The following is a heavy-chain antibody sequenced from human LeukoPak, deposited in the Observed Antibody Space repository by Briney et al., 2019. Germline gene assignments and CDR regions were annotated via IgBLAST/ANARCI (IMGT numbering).Heavy chain of an antibody. CDR3: AKGYSSACYDGCDY. J-gene: IGHJ4*02. V-gene: IGHV3-23*01. D-gene: IGHD6-19*01. CDR2: ISGSGSGVNT. CDR1: GFTFSRYA. Sequence: GGSLRLSCAASGFTFSRYAMSWVRQAPGKGLEWVSGISGSGSGVNTYYADSAKGRFTISRDNPKNTMYLQMNGLRAEDTAVYYCAKGYSSACYDGCDYWGQGTLVTVSS.